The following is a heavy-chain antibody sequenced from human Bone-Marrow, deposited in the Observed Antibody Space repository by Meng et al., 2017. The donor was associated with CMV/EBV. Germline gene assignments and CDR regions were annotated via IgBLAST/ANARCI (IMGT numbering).Heavy chain of an antibody. CDR2: IRSKANSYAT. CDR3: TRHSGGAIPFDY. Sequence: GGSLRLSCAASGFTFSSYWMSWVRQAPGKGLEWVGRIRSKANSYATAYAASVKGRFTISRDDSKNTAYLQMNSLKTEDTAVYYCTRHSGGAIPFDYWGQGTLVNVSS. J-gene: IGHJ4*02. V-gene: IGHV3-73*01. CDR1: GFTFSSYW. D-gene: IGHD3-16*02.